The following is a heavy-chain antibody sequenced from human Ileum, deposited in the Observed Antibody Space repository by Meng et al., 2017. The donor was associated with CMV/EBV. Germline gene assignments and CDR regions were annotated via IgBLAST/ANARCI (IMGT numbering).Heavy chain of an antibody. Sequence: SGFTFSIYWMHWVRQTPGKGLVWVSRINSDGSRTSYADSVKGRFTISRDNAKNTLYLQMNGLRAEDTAVYYCARSAAYYYDSSGYLRYWGQGTLVTVSS. V-gene: IGHV3-74*01. CDR3: ARSAAYYYDSSGYLRY. CDR2: INSDGSRT. D-gene: IGHD3-22*01. CDR1: GFTFSIYW. J-gene: IGHJ4*02.